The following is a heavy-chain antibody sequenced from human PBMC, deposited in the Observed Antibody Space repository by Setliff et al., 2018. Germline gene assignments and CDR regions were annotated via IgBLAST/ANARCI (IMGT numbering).Heavy chain of an antibody. D-gene: IGHD6-25*01. V-gene: IGHV4-39*01. Sequence: PSETLSLTCTVSGGSISSSSYYWGWIRQSPGKGLEWIGTSESTYNNPSFKSRLTISVDTSKNQFSLKLSSVTAADTAVYYCVGRDFSGGDSWGHGTLVTVSS. J-gene: IGHJ5*01. CDR3: VGRDFSGGDS. CDR2: SEST. CDR1: GGSISSSSYY.